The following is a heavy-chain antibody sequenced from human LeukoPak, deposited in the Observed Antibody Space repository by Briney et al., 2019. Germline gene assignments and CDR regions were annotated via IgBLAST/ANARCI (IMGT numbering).Heavy chain of an antibody. CDR3: ARESLTMVRGESNV. Sequence: ASVKVSCKASGYTFTSYDINWVRQATGQGLAWMGWMNPNSGNTGYAQKFQGRVTMTRNTSISTAYMELSSLRSEDTAVYYCARESLTMVRGESNVWGQGTTVTVSS. V-gene: IGHV1-8*01. CDR1: GYTFTSYD. CDR2: MNPNSGNT. D-gene: IGHD3-10*01. J-gene: IGHJ6*02.